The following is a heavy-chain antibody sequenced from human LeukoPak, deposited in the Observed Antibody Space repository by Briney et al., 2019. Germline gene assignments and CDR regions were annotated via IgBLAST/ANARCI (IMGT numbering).Heavy chain of an antibody. D-gene: IGHD6-19*01. J-gene: IGHJ5*01. V-gene: IGHV5-51*01. CDR1: GYSFTSYW. CDR3: ARRIAMAGTRYNWFDS. CDR2: IYPGDSDT. Sequence: GESLKISCKGSGYSFTSYWIGWVRQMPGKGLEWMGIIYPGDSDTTYSPSFQGQVTISADKSITTAYLQWSSLKASDTAIYYCARRIAMAGTRYNWFDSWGQGTLVTVSS.